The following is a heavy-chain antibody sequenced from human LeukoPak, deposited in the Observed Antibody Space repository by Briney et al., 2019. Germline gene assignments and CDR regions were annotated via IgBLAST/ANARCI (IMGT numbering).Heavy chain of an antibody. CDR1: GLTFGNAW. Sequence: VGSLRLSCVVSGLTFGNAWMSWVRQAPGKGLEWVGRIKSKNVCETTEYAAPVQGRFTISRDDSKNTVYLQMSGLKTEDTAVYYCTTGPGNSGYWGQGTLVTVSS. J-gene: IGHJ4*02. CDR2: IKSKNVCETT. V-gene: IGHV3-15*01. D-gene: IGHD4-23*01. CDR3: TTGPGNSGY.